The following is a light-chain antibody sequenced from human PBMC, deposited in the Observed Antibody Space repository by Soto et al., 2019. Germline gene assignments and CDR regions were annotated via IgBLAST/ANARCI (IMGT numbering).Light chain of an antibody. J-gene: IGLJ1*01. CDR3: SSYTSSSTPLV. CDR2: DVS. CDR1: SSDVGGYNY. V-gene: IGLV2-14*01. Sequence: QSALTEPASVSGSPGQSITISCTGTSSDVGGYNYVSWYQQHPGKAPKLMIYDVSNRPSGVSNRFSGSKSGNTTSLTISGLQAEDEADYYCSSYTSSSTPLVFGTGTKATVL.